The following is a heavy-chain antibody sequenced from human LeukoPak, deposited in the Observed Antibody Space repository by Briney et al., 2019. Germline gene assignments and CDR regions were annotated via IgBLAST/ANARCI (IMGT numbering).Heavy chain of an antibody. V-gene: IGHV4-34*01. Sequence: PSETLSLTCAVYGGSFSGYYWSWIRQPPGKGLEWIGEINHSGSTNYNPSFKSRVTISVDTSMNQFSLKLSSVTAADTAVYYCARGGFGESNNWFDPWGQGTLVTVSS. D-gene: IGHD3-10*01. J-gene: IGHJ5*02. CDR1: GGSFSGYY. CDR3: ARGGFGESNNWFDP. CDR2: INHSGST.